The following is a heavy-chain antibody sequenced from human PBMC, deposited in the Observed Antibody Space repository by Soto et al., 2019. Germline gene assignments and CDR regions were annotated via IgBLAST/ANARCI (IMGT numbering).Heavy chain of an antibody. J-gene: IGHJ4*02. CDR3: ARSVEGHFDY. Sequence: EVQLVESGGNLVQPGGSPRLSCAASGFRFSIYSMNWVRQAPGKGLEWSAYITSDTKTIKYADSVKGRFTISRDNDNNLVYLYMNSLRDEDTAVYYCARSVEGHFDYWGQGTVVTVSA. D-gene: IGHD6-19*01. V-gene: IGHV3-48*02. CDR2: ITSDTKTI. CDR1: GFRFSIYS.